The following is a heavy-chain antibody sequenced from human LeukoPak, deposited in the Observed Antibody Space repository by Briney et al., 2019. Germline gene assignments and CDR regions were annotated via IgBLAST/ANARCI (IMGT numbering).Heavy chain of an antibody. CDR2: IIPILGIA. D-gene: IGHD6-13*01. Sequence: GASVKVSCKASGGTFSSYAISWVRQALGQGLEWMGRIIPILGIANYAQKFQGRVTITADKSTSTAYMELSSLRSEDTAVYYCARGTMAAAGTFFDYWGQGTLVTVSS. J-gene: IGHJ4*02. V-gene: IGHV1-69*04. CDR3: ARGTMAAAGTFFDY. CDR1: GGTFSSYA.